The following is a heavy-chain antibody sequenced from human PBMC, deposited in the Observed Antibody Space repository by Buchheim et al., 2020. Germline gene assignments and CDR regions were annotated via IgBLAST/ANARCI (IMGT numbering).Heavy chain of an antibody. D-gene: IGHD4-11*01. Sequence: QMQLQESGPGLVKPLQTLSLTCTVSGGSINRGGYYWSWIRQHSVRGLEWIGYIYYTGATYYSTSLKSRVSISVDMSKNQFSLRVNSVTAADTAVYVCARDGYNNFGEYFAMDVWGQGT. V-gene: IGHV4-31*03. J-gene: IGHJ6*02. CDR1: GGSINRGGYY. CDR2: IYYTGAT. CDR3: ARDGYNNFGEYFAMDV.